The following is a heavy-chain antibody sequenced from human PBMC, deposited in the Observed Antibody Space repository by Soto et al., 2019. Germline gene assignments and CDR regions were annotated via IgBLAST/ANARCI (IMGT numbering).Heavy chain of an antibody. D-gene: IGHD1-26*01. CDR3: AKDRRVGATNYFDY. CDR2: ISYDGSNK. V-gene: IGHV3-30*18. J-gene: IGHJ4*02. CDR1: GFTFSSYG. Sequence: QVQLVESGGGVVQPGRSLRLSCAASGFTFSSYGMHWVRQAPGKGLEWVAVISYDGSNKYYADSVKGRFTISRDNSKNTLYLQMNSLRAEDTAVYYCAKDRRVGATNYFDYWGQGTLVTVSS.